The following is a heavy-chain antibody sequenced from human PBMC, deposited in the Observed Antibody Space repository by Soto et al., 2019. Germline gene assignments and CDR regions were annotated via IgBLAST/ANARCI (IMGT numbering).Heavy chain of an antibody. CDR1: GCSISSYD. V-gene: IGHV4-59*01. CDR3: ARGRRITDGSGAEA. J-gene: IGHJ3*01. Sequence: SETLSLTCTVSGCSISSYDWSWIRQPPGKGLEWIGYIYYSGSTNYNPSLKSRVTISVDTSKNQFSLKLSSVTAADTAVYYCARGRRITDGSGAEAWGQGTMVTVSS. D-gene: IGHD3-10*01. CDR2: IYYSGST.